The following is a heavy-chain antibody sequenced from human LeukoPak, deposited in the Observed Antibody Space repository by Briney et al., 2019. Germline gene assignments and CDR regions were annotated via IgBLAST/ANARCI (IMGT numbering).Heavy chain of an antibody. CDR2: ISGSGGST. CDR1: GFTFSSYV. Sequence: GGSLRLSCAASGFTFSSYVMSWVRQAPGKGLEWVSAISGSGGSTYYADSVKGRFTISRDNSKNTLYLQMNSLRAEDTAVYYCAKPSPPYYDFWSGYSAFDYWGQGTLVTVSS. CDR3: AKPSPPYYDFWSGYSAFDY. J-gene: IGHJ4*02. D-gene: IGHD3-3*01. V-gene: IGHV3-23*01.